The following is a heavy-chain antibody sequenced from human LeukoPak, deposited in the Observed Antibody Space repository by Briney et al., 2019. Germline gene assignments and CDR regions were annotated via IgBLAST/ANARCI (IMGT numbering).Heavy chain of an antibody. J-gene: IGHJ4*02. CDR3: AKDLSSGGPWGYYFDY. Sequence: GPCPRLSWAASGLSVSSYSMGWVSHAAGKGLEWVTYISSGSIITYYADSVKGRFTVSRDNANNSLFLQMNSLRAEDTAVYYCAKDLSSGGPWGYYFDYWGQGTLVTVSS. CDR2: ISSGSIIT. CDR1: GLSVSSYS. V-gene: IGHV3-48*01. D-gene: IGHD3-22*01.